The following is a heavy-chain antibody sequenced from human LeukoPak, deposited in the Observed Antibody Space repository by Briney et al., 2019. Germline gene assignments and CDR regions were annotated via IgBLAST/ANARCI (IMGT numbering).Heavy chain of an antibody. J-gene: IGHJ5*02. Sequence: PGGSLRLSCAASGFTFSSYWLHWVRQAPGKGLEYVSRINTDGSRINYADSVKGRFTISRDNAKNTLYLQMNSLRAEDTAVYYCASHRNFASGGINWFDPWGQGTLVTISS. D-gene: IGHD3-10*01. CDR3: ASHRNFASGGINWFDP. CDR2: INTDGSRI. V-gene: IGHV3-74*01. CDR1: GFTFSSYW.